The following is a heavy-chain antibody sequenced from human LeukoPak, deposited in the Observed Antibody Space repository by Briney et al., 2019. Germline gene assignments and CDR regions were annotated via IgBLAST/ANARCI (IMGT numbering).Heavy chain of an antibody. CDR2: ITWNSDTI. J-gene: IGHJ4*02. CDR3: ASDLTGYNDY. V-gene: IGHV3-9*01. Sequence: GGSLRLSCAASGFTFDDYAMHWVRQAPGKGLEWVSCITWNSDTIGYADSVKGRFTISRDNAKNTLYLQMDSLRADDTAIYHCASDLTGYNDYWGQGTLVTVSS. D-gene: IGHD5-24*01. CDR1: GFTFDDYA.